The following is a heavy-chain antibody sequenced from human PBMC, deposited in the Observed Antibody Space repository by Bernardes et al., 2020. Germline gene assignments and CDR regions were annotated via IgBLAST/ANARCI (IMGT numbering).Heavy chain of an antibody. D-gene: IGHD3-22*01. V-gene: IGHV2-70*01. J-gene: IGHJ2*01. CDR2: IDWDDDK. Sequence: SGATLTKPTQTLTLTCPFSEFSLSPSGMCVSWIRQPPGKALEWLALIDWDDDKYYSTSLKTRLTISKDTSKNQVVLTMTNMDPVDTATYYCARLDSSGPYWYFELWGRGTLVTVSS. CDR1: EFSLSPSGMC. CDR3: ARLDSSGPYWYFEL.